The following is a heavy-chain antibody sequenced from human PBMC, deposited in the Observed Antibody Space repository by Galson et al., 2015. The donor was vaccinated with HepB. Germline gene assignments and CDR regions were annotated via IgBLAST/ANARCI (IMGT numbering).Heavy chain of an antibody. J-gene: IGHJ4*02. D-gene: IGHD3-10*01. CDR1: GFTFSSYG. CDR3: AKDASIWFGELLDWYFDY. CDR2: ISYDGSNK. V-gene: IGHV3-30*18. Sequence: SLRLSCAASGFTFSSYGMHWVRQAPGKGLEWVAVISYDGSNKYYADSVKGRFTISRDNSKNTLYLQMNSLRAEDTAVYYCAKDASIWFGELLDWYFDYWGQGTLVTVSS.